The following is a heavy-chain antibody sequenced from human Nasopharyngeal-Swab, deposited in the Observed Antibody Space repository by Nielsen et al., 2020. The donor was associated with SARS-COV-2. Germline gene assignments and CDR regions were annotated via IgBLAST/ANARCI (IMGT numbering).Heavy chain of an antibody. D-gene: IGHD2-15*01. CDR2: LNAGNGNT. Sequence: ASVKVSCKASGYTFTSYAMHWVRQAPGQRLEWMGWLNAGNGNTRYSQKLQGRVTLTRDTSASTAYMELSSLRSEDTAVYYCAREKGEGYCSGGSCYFPYYWGQGTLVTVSS. CDR3: AREKGEGYCSGGSCYFPYY. J-gene: IGHJ4*02. V-gene: IGHV1-3*01. CDR1: GYTFTSYA.